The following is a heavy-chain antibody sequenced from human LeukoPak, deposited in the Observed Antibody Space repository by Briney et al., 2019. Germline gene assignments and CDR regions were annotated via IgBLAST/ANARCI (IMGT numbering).Heavy chain of an antibody. CDR1: GGSISSYY. Sequence: SETRSLTCTVSGGSISSYYWSWIRQPAEKGVEWIGRIYTSGSTNYNPSLKSRVTMSVDTSKNQFSLKLSSVTAADTAVYYCAREYSSSWTNWFDPWGQGTLVTVSS. V-gene: IGHV4-4*07. CDR3: AREYSSSWTNWFDP. J-gene: IGHJ5*02. CDR2: IYTSGST. D-gene: IGHD6-13*01.